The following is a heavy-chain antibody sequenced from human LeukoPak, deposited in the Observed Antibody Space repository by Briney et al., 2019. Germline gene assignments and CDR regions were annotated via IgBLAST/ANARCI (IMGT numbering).Heavy chain of an antibody. J-gene: IGHJ6*04. CDR2: ISGSGSDI. Sequence: GGSLRLSCAASGFTFSSYSMNWVRQAPVKGLEWLAYISGSGSDIYYADSVKGRFTISRDNAKNSLYLQMNSLRAEDTAVYYCAELGITMIGGVWGKGTTVTISS. V-gene: IGHV3-21*05. CDR1: GFTFSSYS. CDR3: AELGITMIGGV. D-gene: IGHD3-10*02.